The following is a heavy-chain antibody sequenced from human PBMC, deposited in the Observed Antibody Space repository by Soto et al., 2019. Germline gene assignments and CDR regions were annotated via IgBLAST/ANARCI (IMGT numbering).Heavy chain of an antibody. CDR3: ARVHGYNAPFDS. D-gene: IGHD5-12*01. CDR2: IVPIFGTA. CDR1: GGTFSTYV. Sequence: QVELVQSGAEVKKPGSSVKVSCKASGGTFSTYVISWVRQAPGQGLEWMGGIVPIFGTANYAQKFHGRVTITADKSTNPPYMELSSLRSEDTAVYFCARVHGYNAPFDSWGQGTLVTVSS. V-gene: IGHV1-69*06. J-gene: IGHJ4*02.